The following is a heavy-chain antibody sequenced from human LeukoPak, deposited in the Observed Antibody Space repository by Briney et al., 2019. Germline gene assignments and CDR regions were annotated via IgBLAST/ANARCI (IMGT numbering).Heavy chain of an antibody. CDR3: ASRALIEAGKGYYFDY. D-gene: IGHD6-13*01. V-gene: IGHV3-48*03. J-gene: IGHJ4*02. CDR1: GYTFSNYE. Sequence: GGSLRLSCAASGYTFSNYEMSWVRQAPGKGLEWLSYISSTATIIYYADSVKGRFTISRDNAKNSLYLQMNSLSAEDTAVYYCASRALIEAGKGYYFDYWGQGTLVTVSS. CDR2: ISSTATII.